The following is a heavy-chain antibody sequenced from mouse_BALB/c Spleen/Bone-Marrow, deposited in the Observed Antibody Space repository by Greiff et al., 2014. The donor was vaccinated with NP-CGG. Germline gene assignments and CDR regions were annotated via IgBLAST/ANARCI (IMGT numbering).Heavy chain of an antibody. Sequence: VQLVESGAELVRPGVSVKISCKGSGYTFTDFAIHWVKQSHTKSLGWIGVISPYYVDGGYNQKFKGKATMTIDRSSSTAYMEHARPTAEDSAIYYCAGGGASGLYYYAMDYWGQGTSVTVSS. CDR1: GYTFTDFA. J-gene: IGHJ4*01. CDR2: ISPYYVDG. V-gene: IGHV1S137*01. CDR3: AGGGASGLYYYAMDY. D-gene: IGHD3-1*01.